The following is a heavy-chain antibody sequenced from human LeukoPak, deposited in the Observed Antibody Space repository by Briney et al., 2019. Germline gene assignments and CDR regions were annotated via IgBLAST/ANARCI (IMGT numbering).Heavy chain of an antibody. V-gene: IGHV3-23*01. J-gene: IGHJ6*04. D-gene: IGHD3-10*01. CDR1: GFTFSSYA. Sequence: GGSLRLSCAASGFTFSSYAMSWVRQAPGKGLEWVSAISGSGGSTYYADSVKGRFTISRDNSKNTLYLQMNSLRPEDTAVYYCARDRFYIPDVWGKGTMVTVSS. CDR3: ARDRFYIPDV. CDR2: ISGSGGST.